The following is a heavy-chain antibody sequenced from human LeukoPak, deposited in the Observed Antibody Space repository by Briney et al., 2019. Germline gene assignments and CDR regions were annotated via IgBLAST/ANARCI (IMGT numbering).Heavy chain of an antibody. CDR2: ISSSGSTI. CDR1: GFTFSDYY. V-gene: IGHV3-11*01. J-gene: IGHJ4*02. Sequence: GGSLRLSCAASGFTFSDYYMSWIRQAPGRGLEWVSYISSSGSTIYYADSVKGRFTISRDNAKNSLYLQMNSLRAEDTAVYYCAISGRTYSPLDYWGQGTLVTVSS. D-gene: IGHD1-26*01. CDR3: AISGRTYSPLDY.